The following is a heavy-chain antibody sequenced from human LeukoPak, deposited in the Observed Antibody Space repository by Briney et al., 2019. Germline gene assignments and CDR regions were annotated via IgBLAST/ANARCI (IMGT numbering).Heavy chain of an antibody. V-gene: IGHV1-69*01. J-gene: IGHJ4*02. Sequence: PSVKLSCKSSGCTFTIYAINWVRQAPGQGLEWMGGIIPIFGTANYAQNFQGRVVINGDEFTSTADMELSTLRSEDTGVYYGEKDGDCSGGSCYDYWGQGTLVTVSS. D-gene: IGHD2-15*01. CDR2: IIPIFGTA. CDR1: GCTFTIYA. CDR3: EKDGDCSGGSCYDY.